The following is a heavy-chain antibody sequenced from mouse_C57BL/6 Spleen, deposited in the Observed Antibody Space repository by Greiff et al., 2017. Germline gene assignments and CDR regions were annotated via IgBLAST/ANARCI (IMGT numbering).Heavy chain of an antibody. CDR3: AIDDGYYVRAMDY. CDR2: IDPSDSYT. D-gene: IGHD2-3*01. V-gene: IGHV1-59*01. CDR1: GYTFTSYW. J-gene: IGHJ4*01. Sequence: QVQLKQPGAELVRPGTSVKLSCKASGYTFTSYWMHWVKQRPGQGLEWIGVIDPSDSYTNYNQKFKGKATLTVDTSSSTAYMQLSSLTSEDSAVYYCAIDDGYYVRAMDYWGQGTSVTVSS.